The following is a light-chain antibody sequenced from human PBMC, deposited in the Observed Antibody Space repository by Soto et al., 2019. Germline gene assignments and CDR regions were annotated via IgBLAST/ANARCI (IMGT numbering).Light chain of an antibody. V-gene: IGLV1-40*01. J-gene: IGLJ1*01. CDR3: QSYDSSLSGYV. CDR1: SSNIGAGYD. CDR2: GSS. Sequence: QSVLTQPPSVSGAPGQRVTISCTGSSSNIGAGYDVHWYQQLPGTAPKLLIYGSSNRPSGVPDRFSGSKSGTSASLAITGLQADDEADYYCQSYDSSLSGYVFGTGTKVTVL.